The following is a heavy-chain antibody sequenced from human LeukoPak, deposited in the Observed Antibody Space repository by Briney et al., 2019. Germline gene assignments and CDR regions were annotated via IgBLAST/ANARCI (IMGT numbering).Heavy chain of an antibody. CDR2: IYTSGST. D-gene: IGHD3-3*01. CDR3: ARDLIDYDFWSGSNWFDP. V-gene: IGHV4-4*07. J-gene: IGHJ5*02. Sequence: SETLSLTCTVSGGSISSYYWSWIRQPAGKGLEWIGRIYTSGSTNYSPSLKSRVTMSVDTSKNQFSLKLSSVTAADTAVYYCARDLIDYDFWSGSNWFDPWGQGTLVTVSS. CDR1: GGSISSYY.